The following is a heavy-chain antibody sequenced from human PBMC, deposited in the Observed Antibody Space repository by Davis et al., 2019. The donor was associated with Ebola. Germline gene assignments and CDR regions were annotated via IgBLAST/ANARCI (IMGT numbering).Heavy chain of an antibody. Sequence: MPSETLSLTCTVSGGSIRSRSYYWGWIRQPPGKGLEWIGSIYYSGSTYYNPSLKSRVTISVDTSKNQFSLKLSSVTAADTAVYYCAGTVTPGDNWFDPWGQGTLVTVSS. CDR3: AGTVTPGDNWFDP. CDR1: GGSIRSRSYY. V-gene: IGHV4-39*01. CDR2: IYYSGST. J-gene: IGHJ5*02. D-gene: IGHD4-11*01.